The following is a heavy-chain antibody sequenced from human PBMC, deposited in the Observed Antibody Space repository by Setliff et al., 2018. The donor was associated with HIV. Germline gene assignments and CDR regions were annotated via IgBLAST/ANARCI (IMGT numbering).Heavy chain of an antibody. D-gene: IGHD3-22*01. V-gene: IGHV4-34*01. CDR1: NGSFSGYY. CDR3: ARDMTYYFDSSGSFGWFDP. J-gene: IGHJ5*02. CDR2: INHSGST. Sequence: SETLSLTCAVYNGSFSGYYWSWIRQPPGKGLEWIGEINHSGSTNYNPSLKSRVTISIDTSKNHFSLKLSSVTAADTAVYYCARDMTYYFDSSGSFGWFDPWGQGTLVTV.